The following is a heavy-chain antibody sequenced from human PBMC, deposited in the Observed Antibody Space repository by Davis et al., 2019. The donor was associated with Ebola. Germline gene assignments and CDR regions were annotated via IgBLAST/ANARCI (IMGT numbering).Heavy chain of an antibody. CDR3: ARDLWSGGYDRYNWFDP. CDR1: GGSISSSY. J-gene: IGHJ5*02. D-gene: IGHD5-12*01. Sequence: SETLSLTCTVSGGSISSSYWSWIRQPPGKGLEWIGYIYYSGSTNYNPSLKSRVTISVDTSKNQFSLKLSSVTAADTAVYYCARDLWSGGYDRYNWFDPWGQGTLVTVSS. CDR2: IYYSGST. V-gene: IGHV4-59*01.